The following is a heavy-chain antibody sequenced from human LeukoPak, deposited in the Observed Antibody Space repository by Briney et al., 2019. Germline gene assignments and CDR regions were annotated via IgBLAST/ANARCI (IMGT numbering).Heavy chain of an antibody. CDR3: ARDLTQRDNLTGHYRGYYFDY. CDR2: IYHSGSTN. J-gene: IGHJ4*02. V-gene: IGHV4-38-2*02. Sequence: SETLSLTCGVSGHSISSGYYWGWIRQPPGKGLEWIGSIYHSGSTNYYNPSLRRRVTISVDTSKNQFSLKLTSVTAADTAVYYCARDLTQRDNLTGHYRGYYFDYWGQGTLVTVSS. D-gene: IGHD3-9*01. CDR1: GHSISSGYY.